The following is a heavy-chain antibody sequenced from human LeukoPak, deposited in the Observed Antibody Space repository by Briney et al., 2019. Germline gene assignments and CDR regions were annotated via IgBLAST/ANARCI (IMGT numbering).Heavy chain of an antibody. CDR2: ISSSGSTI. CDR3: ARDWDYGDHCDY. CDR1: GFTFSSYE. D-gene: IGHD4-17*01. Sequence: GGSLRLSCAASGFTFSSYEMNWVRQAPGKGLEWVSDISSSGSTIYYADSVKGRFTISRDNAKNSLYLQMNSLRAEDTAGYYCARDWDYGDHCDYWGQGTLVTVSS. J-gene: IGHJ4*02. V-gene: IGHV3-48*03.